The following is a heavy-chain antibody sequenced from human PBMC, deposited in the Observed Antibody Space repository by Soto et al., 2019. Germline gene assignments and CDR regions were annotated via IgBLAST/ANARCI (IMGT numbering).Heavy chain of an antibody. CDR1: GDSVSSNSAA. V-gene: IGHV6-1*01. Sequence: SQTLSLTCAISGDSVSSNSAAWNWIRQSPSRGLEWLGRTYYRSKWYNDYAVSVKSRITINPDTSKNQFSLQLNSVTPEDTAVYYCARVIGVAVATIADYGMDVWGQGTTVTVSS. CDR2: TYYRSKWYN. CDR3: ARVIGVAVATIADYGMDV. J-gene: IGHJ6*02. D-gene: IGHD5-12*01.